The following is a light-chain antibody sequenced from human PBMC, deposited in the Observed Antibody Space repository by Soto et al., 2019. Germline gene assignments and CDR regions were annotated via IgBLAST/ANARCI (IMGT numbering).Light chain of an antibody. CDR1: SSDVGGYSH. Sequence: QSVLTQPASVSGSPGQSITISCTGTSSDVGGYSHVSWYQQHPGKVPKLIIYEVSNRPSGVSNRFSGSKSGDTASLTISGLQAEDEADYYCNSHAGTTSFWLFGGGTKVTVL. CDR3: NSHAGTTSFWL. V-gene: IGLV2-14*01. J-gene: IGLJ3*02. CDR2: EVS.